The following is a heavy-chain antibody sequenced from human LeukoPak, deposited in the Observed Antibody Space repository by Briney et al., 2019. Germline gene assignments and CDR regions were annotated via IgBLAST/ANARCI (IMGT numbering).Heavy chain of an antibody. CDR2: IYYTGST. CDR1: GDSISSYY. J-gene: IGHJ6*03. CDR3: ARGAGRCYYYMDV. D-gene: IGHD3-10*01. Sequence: PSETLSLTCTVSGDSISSYYWSWVRQLPGKGLEWIGYIYYTGSTKYNPSLKSRLNISLDTSKIHFSLKLTSVTAADTAVYYCARGAGRCYYYMDVWGKGTTVTISS. V-gene: IGHV4-59*01.